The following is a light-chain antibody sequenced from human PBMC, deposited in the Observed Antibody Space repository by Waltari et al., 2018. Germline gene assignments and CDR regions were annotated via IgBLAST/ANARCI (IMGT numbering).Light chain of an antibody. CDR3: LQSLQFLT. CDR1: QSIVHNNGRTY. Sequence: DIVMTQTPLSLSVTPGQPVSISCKSSQSIVHNNGRTYLNWYLQRPGQPPQLLIYEVSSRFSGVPDRFSGSGSGTDFTLRISRVEAEDVGVYYCLQSLQFLTFGGGTKVETK. V-gene: IGKV2D-29*01. J-gene: IGKJ4*01. CDR2: EVS.